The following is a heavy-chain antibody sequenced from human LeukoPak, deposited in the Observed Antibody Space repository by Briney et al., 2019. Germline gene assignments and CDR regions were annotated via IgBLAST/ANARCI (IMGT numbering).Heavy chain of an antibody. V-gene: IGHV4-31*03. D-gene: IGHD2-2*02. CDR1: GGSISSGGYY. CDR2: IYYSGST. CDR3: ARVGCSSTSCYMGRWFDP. J-gene: IGHJ5*02. Sequence: SETLSLTCTVSGGSISSGGYYWSWIRQHPGKGLEWIGYIYYSGSTYYNPSLKSRVTISVDTSKNQFSLKLSSVTAADTAVYYCARVGCSSTSCYMGRWFDPWGQGTLVTVSS.